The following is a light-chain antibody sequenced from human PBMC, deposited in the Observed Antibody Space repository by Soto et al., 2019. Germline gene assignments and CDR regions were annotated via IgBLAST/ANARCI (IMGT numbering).Light chain of an antibody. J-gene: IGKJ2*01. CDR1: QSIRSY. CDR3: QQSYSTPYT. V-gene: IGKV1-39*01. CDR2: AAS. Sequence: DIQGTQSPSSLSASVGDRVTITCRAGQSIRSYLNWYQQKPGKAPKLLIYAASSLQSGVPSRFSGRGSGTDFTLTISSLQPEDFASYYCQQSYSTPYTFGQGTKVDIK.